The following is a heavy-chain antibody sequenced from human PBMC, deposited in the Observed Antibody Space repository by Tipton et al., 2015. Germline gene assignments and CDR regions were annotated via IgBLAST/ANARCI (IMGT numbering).Heavy chain of an antibody. V-gene: IGHV3-9*01. Sequence: SLRLSCAASGFTFTTYAMHWVRQAPGKGLEWVSGISWNSGSLGYVDSVKGRFTISRDSAKNSLYLQMNSLRAEDTAVYYCARDGQQPPGVDYWGQGTLVTVSS. J-gene: IGHJ4*02. CDR2: ISWNSGSL. CDR3: ARDGQQPPGVDY. CDR1: GFTFTTYA. D-gene: IGHD6-13*01.